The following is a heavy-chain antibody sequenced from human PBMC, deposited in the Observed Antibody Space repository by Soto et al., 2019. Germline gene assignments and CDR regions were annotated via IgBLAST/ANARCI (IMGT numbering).Heavy chain of an antibody. CDR2: ISYDGSNK. CDR3: ARDPLWGTAMVLWYFDL. Sequence: QVQLVESGGGVVQPGRSLRLSCAASGFTFSSYAMHWVRQAPGKGLEWVAVISYDGSNKYYADSVKGRFTISRDNSKNMLYLQMNSLRAEETAVDYCARDPLWGTAMVLWYFDLWGRGTLVTVSS. CDR1: GFTFSSYA. J-gene: IGHJ2*01. V-gene: IGHV3-30-3*01. D-gene: IGHD5-18*01.